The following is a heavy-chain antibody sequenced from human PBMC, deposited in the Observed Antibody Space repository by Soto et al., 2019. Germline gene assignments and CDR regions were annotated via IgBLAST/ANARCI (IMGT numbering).Heavy chain of an antibody. CDR2: SFSEGNR. J-gene: IGHJ4*02. V-gene: IGHV3-23*01. CDR3: AKAAMIVVVMEGFFDY. CDR1: GFTFSNYA. D-gene: IGHD3-22*01. Sequence: GGSLRLSCAASGFTFSNYAMNWVSAISNSFSEGNRHYADSVKGRFTIFRDNDKNTLYLQMNSLRAEDTAVYYCAKAAMIVVVMEGFFDYWGQGTLVTVSS.